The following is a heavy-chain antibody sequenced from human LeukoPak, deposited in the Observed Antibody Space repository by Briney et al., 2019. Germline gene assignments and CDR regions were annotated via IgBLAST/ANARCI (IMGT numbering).Heavy chain of an antibody. V-gene: IGHV3-21*01. CDR1: GFTFSSYS. D-gene: IGHD1-7*01. CDR3: ARGGLNFDAFDI. CDR2: IGSRSTYT. J-gene: IGHJ3*02. Sequence: GGSLRLFCAASGFTFSSYSMNWVRQAPGKGLEWVSSIGSRSTYTYSADSVKGRFTISRDNAKNSLYLQMNSMRAGDTAVYYCARGGLNFDAFDIWGQGTMVTASS.